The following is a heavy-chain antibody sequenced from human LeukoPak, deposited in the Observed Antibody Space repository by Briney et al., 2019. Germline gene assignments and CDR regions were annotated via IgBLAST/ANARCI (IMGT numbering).Heavy chain of an antibody. D-gene: IGHD6-13*01. Sequence: PSETLSLTCTVSGGSISSSSYYWGWIRQPPGKGLEWIGSIYYSGSTYYNPSLKSRVTISVDTSKNQFSLKLSSVTAADTAVYYCARVEWAAAGTSSLDYWGQGTLVTVSS. CDR2: IYYSGST. CDR3: ARVEWAAAGTSSLDY. CDR1: GGSISSSSYY. V-gene: IGHV4-39*07. J-gene: IGHJ4*02.